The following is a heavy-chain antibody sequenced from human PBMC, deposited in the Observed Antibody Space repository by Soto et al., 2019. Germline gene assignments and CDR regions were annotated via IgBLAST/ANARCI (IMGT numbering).Heavy chain of an antibody. CDR1: GGTFSSYT. V-gene: IGHV1-69*04. D-gene: IGHD1-26*01. CDR3: ARDGRYYYYYMDV. Sequence: ASVKVSCKASGGTFSSYTISWVRQAPGQGLEWMGKIIPILGIANYAQKFQGRVTITADKSTSTAYMKLSSLRSEDTVVYYCARDGRYYYYYMDVWGKGTTVTVSS. J-gene: IGHJ6*03. CDR2: IIPILGIA.